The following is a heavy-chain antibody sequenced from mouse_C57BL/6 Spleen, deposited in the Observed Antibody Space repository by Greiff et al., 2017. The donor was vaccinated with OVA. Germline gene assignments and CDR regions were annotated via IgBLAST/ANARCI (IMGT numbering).Heavy chain of an antibody. Sequence: EVKLVESGPGLVKPSQSLSLTCSVTGYSITSGYYRNWIRQFPGNKLEWMGYISYDGSNNYNPSLKNRISITRDTSKNQFFLKLNSVTTEDTATYYCAGGIYYYGSHWYFDVWGTGTTVTVSS. J-gene: IGHJ1*03. CDR2: ISYDGSN. CDR3: AGGIYYYGSHWYFDV. D-gene: IGHD1-1*01. V-gene: IGHV3-6*01. CDR1: GYSITSGYY.